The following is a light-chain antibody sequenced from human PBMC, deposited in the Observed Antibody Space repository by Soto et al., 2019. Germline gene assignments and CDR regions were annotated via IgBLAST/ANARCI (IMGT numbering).Light chain of an antibody. Sequence: QSALTQPASVSGSPGQSITISCTGTTSDVGAYNYVSWYQQHPGKASQLVIYDVTNRPSGVSNRFSGSKSGNTASLTISGLQAEDEADYYCSSYTSSSTLVFGGGTKLTVL. V-gene: IGLV2-14*03. CDR3: SSYTSSSTLV. CDR1: TSDVGAYNY. J-gene: IGLJ3*02. CDR2: DVT.